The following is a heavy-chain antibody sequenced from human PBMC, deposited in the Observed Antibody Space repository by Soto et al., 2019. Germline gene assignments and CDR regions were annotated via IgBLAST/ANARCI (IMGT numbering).Heavy chain of an antibody. J-gene: IGHJ4*02. D-gene: IGHD5-18*01. CDR1: GFTFNDFG. CDR3: AKDQGYSYGKLDF. Sequence: QVQLVESGGGVVQPGRSLRLSCAASGFTFNDFGMHWVRQAPGKGLEWVAVISYDGTNRYYAASLQGRFTISRDNSKNTLYLQMNSLRADDTSIYYCAKDQGYSYGKLDFWGQGTLVAVSS. V-gene: IGHV3-30*18. CDR2: ISYDGTNR.